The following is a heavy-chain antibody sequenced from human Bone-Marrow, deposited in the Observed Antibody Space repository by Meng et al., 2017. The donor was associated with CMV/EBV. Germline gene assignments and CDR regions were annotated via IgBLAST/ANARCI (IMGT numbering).Heavy chain of an antibody. D-gene: IGHD1-26*01. J-gene: IGHJ3*02. V-gene: IGHV3-48*03. CDR2: ISSSGSTI. CDR1: GFTFSSYE. Sequence: GESLKISCAASGFTFSSYEMNWVRQAPGKGLEWVSYISSSGSTIYYADSVKGRFTISRDNAKNSLYLQMNSLRAEDTAVYYCARDRRVGAIGGAFDIWGQGTMVTASS. CDR3: ARDRRVGAIGGAFDI.